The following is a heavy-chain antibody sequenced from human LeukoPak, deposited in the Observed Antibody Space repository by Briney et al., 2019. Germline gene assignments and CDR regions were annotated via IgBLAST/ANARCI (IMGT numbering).Heavy chain of an antibody. Sequence: GGSLRLSCAASGFTFRNFAMSWVRQAPGNGLEWVSSISGADGDNIYYADSVKGRFTISRDNSKNTLYLQMNSLSAEDTAVYFCAEMKGLYYYDSAGYSDNWGQGTLVTVSS. J-gene: IGHJ4*02. CDR1: GFTFRNFA. CDR3: AEMKGLYYYDSAGYSDN. D-gene: IGHD3-22*01. V-gene: IGHV3-23*01. CDR2: ISGADGDNI.